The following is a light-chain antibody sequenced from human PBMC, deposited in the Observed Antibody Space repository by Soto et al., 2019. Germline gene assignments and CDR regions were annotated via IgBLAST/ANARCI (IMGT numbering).Light chain of an antibody. CDR1: TSNIGSNG. V-gene: IGLV1-44*01. J-gene: IGLJ2*01. CDR2: STN. Sequence: QSVLTQPPSASGTPGQSVIISCSGSTSNIGSNGVSWYQQLPRTAPKPLIYSTNQRPAGVPDRFSGSKSGTSASLAITGLQSEDEADYFCAAWDDLLFGVLFGGGTKITVL. CDR3: AAWDDLLFGVL.